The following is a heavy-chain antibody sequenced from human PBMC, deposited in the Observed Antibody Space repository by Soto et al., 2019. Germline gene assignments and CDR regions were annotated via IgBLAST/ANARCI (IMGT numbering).Heavy chain of an antibody. CDR1: GFTFRTYA. CDR2: ISGSGGIT. J-gene: IGHJ4*02. Sequence: PGGSLRLSCAASGFTFRTYAMSWVRQAPGKGLEWVSFISGSGGITYYADSVKGRFTISRDNSKNTLYLQMNSLRAEDTAVYYCARDLSRGYSYGSDYWGQGTLVTVSS. D-gene: IGHD5-18*01. CDR3: ARDLSRGYSYGSDY. V-gene: IGHV3-23*01.